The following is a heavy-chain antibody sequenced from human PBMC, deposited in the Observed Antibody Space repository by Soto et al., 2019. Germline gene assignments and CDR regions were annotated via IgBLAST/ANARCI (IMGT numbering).Heavy chain of an antibody. V-gene: IGHV3-23*01. D-gene: IGHD4-17*01. Sequence: EVQLLESGGGLVQAGGSLRLSCAASGFTFSRDGMSWVRQAPGKGLEWVSLVTDNGRSTYYADSVKGRFTISRDNTKNTLFLQMNSLRAEDTAVYYCAKERATTTAFDHWGQGALVTVSS. CDR2: VTDNGRST. CDR3: AKERATTTAFDH. J-gene: IGHJ4*02. CDR1: GFTFSRDG.